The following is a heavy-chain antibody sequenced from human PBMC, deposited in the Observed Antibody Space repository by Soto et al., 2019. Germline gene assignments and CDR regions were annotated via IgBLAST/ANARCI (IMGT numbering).Heavy chain of an antibody. J-gene: IGHJ6*02. CDR3: ARSGSSSLIRFGLDV. CDR2: ISSNGDNT. Sequence: EVQLVESGEGLVQPGGSLRLSCAASGFTFSSCAMHWVRQAPGKGLEYVSGISSNGDNTYYADSVKGRFIISRDNSQNTLYLQMGSLKTEDMAVYYCARSGSSSLIRFGLDVWGQGTTVTVSS. V-gene: IGHV3-64*02. CDR1: GFTFSSCA. D-gene: IGHD6-6*01.